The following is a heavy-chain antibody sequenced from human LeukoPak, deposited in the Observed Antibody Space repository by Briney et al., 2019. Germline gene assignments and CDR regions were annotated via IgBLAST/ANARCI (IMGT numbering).Heavy chain of an antibody. CDR2: IYYSGST. Sequence: SETLSLTCTVSGGSISSYYWSWIRQPPGKGLEWIGYIYYSGSTNYNPSLKSRVTISVDTSKNQFSLKLSSVTAADTAVYYCASSELRFLEWLRGFDYWGQGTLGTVSS. CDR1: GGSISSYY. CDR3: ASSELRFLEWLRGFDY. D-gene: IGHD3-3*01. J-gene: IGHJ4*02. V-gene: IGHV4-59*01.